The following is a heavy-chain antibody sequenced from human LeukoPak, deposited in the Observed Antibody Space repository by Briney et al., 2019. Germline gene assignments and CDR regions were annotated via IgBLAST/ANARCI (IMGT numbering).Heavy chain of an antibody. Sequence: GGSLRLSCAVSGITLSNYGMSWVRQAPGKGLEWVAGINADSVKGRFTISRDNPKNTLYLQMNSLRAEDTAVYFCAKRGIVIRAVIIVGFHKEAYYFDYWGQGALVTVSS. CDR2: I. V-gene: IGHV3-23*01. CDR3: AKRGIVIRAVIIVGFHKEAYYFDY. CDR1: GITLSNYG. D-gene: IGHD3-10*01. J-gene: IGHJ4*02.